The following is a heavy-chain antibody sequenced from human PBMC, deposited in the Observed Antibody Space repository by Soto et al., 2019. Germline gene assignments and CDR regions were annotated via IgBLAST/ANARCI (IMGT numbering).Heavy chain of an antibody. CDR3: ARGRASGSYYLLDY. Sequence: VASVKVSCKASGDTFTTYGINWVLQATGHGLEWMGWINPNSGNIGYAQRFQGRVTMTRDTAIRTAYMEVSSLRSDDTAVYYCARGRASGSYYLLDYWGQGTLVTVSS. CDR1: GDTFTTYG. D-gene: IGHD3-10*01. J-gene: IGHJ4*02. V-gene: IGHV1-8*01. CDR2: INPNSGNI.